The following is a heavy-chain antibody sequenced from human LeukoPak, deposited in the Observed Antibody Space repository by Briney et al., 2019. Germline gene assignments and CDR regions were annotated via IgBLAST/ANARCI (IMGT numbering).Heavy chain of an antibody. CDR2: INHSGST. CDR1: GGSFSGYY. J-gene: IGHJ6*02. V-gene: IGHV4-34*01. Sequence: SETLSLTCAVSGGSFSGYYWSWIRQSPKKGLEWIGEINHSGSTNYNPSLKSRLTISVDTSKNQASLKLSSVTAADTAVYYCARLHPPTLRPLEWLPQSYYYYAMDVWGQGTTVTVSS. D-gene: IGHD3-3*01. CDR3: ARLHPPTLRPLEWLPQSYYYYAMDV.